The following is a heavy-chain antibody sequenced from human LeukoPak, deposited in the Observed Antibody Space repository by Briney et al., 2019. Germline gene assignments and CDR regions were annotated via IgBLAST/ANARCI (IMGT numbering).Heavy chain of an antibody. V-gene: IGHV6-1*01. CDR3: AREKCSDGSGNCYWCFDL. CDR2: SYYRSKWYN. J-gene: IGHJ2*01. Sequence: SQALSLTCAISGDSVPSNSAAWNWITQSPSRGLEWLGRSYYRSKWYNDYVESVKSRITSDPDTSKNQFSLQLNSVTPDDTAVYYCAREKCSDGSGNCYWCFDLWGRGTLVTVSS. D-gene: IGHD4-23*01. CDR1: GDSVPSNSAA.